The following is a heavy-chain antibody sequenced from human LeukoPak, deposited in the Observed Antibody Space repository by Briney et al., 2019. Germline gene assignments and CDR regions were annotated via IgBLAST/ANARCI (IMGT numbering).Heavy chain of an antibody. CDR2: IKQDGSEK. CDR3: ASGFTMDY. V-gene: IGHV3-7*01. J-gene: IGHJ4*02. Sequence: GGSLRLSCAASGFTFSSYWMTWVRQAPGKGLEWVANIKQDGSEKNYVDSLKGRFIISRDNAKNSLYLQMNSLRVEDTAVYYCASGFTMDYWGQGTLVTVS. CDR1: GFTFSSYW. D-gene: IGHD3-10*01.